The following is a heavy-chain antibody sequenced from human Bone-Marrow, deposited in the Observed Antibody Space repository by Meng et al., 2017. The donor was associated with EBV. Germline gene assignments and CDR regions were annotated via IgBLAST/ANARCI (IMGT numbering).Heavy chain of an antibody. V-gene: IGHV4-34*01. Sequence: QQWVAGLLTPSETLSLTCAVYGGSFSGYYWSWIRQPPGKGLEWIGEINHSGSTNYNPSLKSRVTISVDTSKNQFSLKLSSVTAADTAVYYCARRSITIFGVVTRYNWFDPWGQGTLVTVSS. CDR1: GGSFSGYY. J-gene: IGHJ5*02. D-gene: IGHD3-3*01. CDR3: ARRSITIFGVVTRYNWFDP. CDR2: INHSGST.